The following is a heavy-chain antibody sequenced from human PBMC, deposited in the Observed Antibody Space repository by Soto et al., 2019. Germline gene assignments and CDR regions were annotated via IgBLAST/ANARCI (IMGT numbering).Heavy chain of an antibody. D-gene: IGHD3-10*01. V-gene: IGHV4-34*01. CDR1: GGSFSGYY. CDR3: ARGFSRRYYGSGSYYNVLQNWFDP. J-gene: IGHJ5*02. Sequence: SETLSLTCAVYGGSFSGYYWSRIRQPPGKGLEWIGEINHSGSTNYNPSLKSRVTISVDTSKNQFSLKLSSVTAADTAVYYCARGFSRRYYGSGSYYNVLQNWFDPWGQGTLVTVSS. CDR2: INHSGST.